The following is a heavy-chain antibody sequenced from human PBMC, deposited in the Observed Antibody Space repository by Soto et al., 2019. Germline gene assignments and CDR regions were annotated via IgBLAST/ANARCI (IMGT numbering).Heavy chain of an antibody. D-gene: IGHD3-22*01. Sequence: QVQLVQSVAEVKKPGSSVKGSCKSSGGTFSSYAISWVRQAPGQGLEWMGGIIPIFGTANDAPKFQGRVTITADKSTSTTYMEMSSLRADATAVYYCASQGGDSSGWEYFQHWGQATPLTVAS. CDR2: IIPIFGTA. CDR1: GGTFSSYA. CDR3: ASQGGDSSGWEYFQH. J-gene: IGHJ1*01. V-gene: IGHV1-69*06.